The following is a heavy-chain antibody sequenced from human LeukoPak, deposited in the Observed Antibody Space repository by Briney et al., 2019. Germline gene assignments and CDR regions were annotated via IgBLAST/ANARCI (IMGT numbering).Heavy chain of an antibody. J-gene: IGHJ4*02. CDR3: ARDGRDSSGYYPFFDY. CDR1: GVTVSSTY. CDR2: IYSGGST. V-gene: IGHV3-53*01. Sequence: GGSLRLSCSASGVTVSSTYMSWVRPAPGEGRGWVIFIYSGGSTYYADSVKGRFTTSRDNSKNTLYLQMNSLRAEDTAVYYCARDGRDSSGYYPFFDYWGQGTLVTVSS. D-gene: IGHD3-22*01.